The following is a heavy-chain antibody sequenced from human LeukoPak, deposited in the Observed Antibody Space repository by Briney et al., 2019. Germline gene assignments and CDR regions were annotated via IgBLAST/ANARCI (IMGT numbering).Heavy chain of an antibody. CDR1: GFTFSSYS. CDR2: ISSSSSYI. D-gene: IGHD6-19*01. CDR3: ARGHSSGWAYFGR. V-gene: IGHV3-21*01. Sequence: GGSLRLSCAASGFTFSSYSMNWVRQAPGKGLEWVSSISSSSSYIYYADSVKGRFTISRDNAKNSLYLQMNSLRVEDTAVYYCARGHSSGWAYFGRWGQGTLVTVSS. J-gene: IGHJ5*02.